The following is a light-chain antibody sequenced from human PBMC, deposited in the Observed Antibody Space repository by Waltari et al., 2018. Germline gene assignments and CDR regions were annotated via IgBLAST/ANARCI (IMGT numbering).Light chain of an antibody. CDR3: QEYNNWPPYT. CDR1: QSVSSD. Sequence: EIVMTQSPATLSVSPGEGATLSCRASQSVSSDLAWYQQKPGQAPRLLIYGASTRATGSPARFSGSGSRTEFTLTISSLQAEDFAVYYCQEYNNWPPYTFGQGTKMEIK. CDR2: GAS. J-gene: IGKJ2*01. V-gene: IGKV3-15*01.